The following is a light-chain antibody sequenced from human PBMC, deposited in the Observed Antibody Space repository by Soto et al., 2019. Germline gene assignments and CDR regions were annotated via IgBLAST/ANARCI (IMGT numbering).Light chain of an antibody. CDR3: HQCLSSRT. V-gene: IGKV3-20*01. Sequence: EIVLTQSPGTPSLSPGERATLSCRASQSVSSSYLAWYQQKPGQAPRLLIYAASSRATGIPDRFSGSGSGTDFTLTISKLEPEDFAVYYCHQCLSSRTFGQGTKVDIK. CDR2: AAS. CDR1: QSVSSSY. J-gene: IGKJ1*01.